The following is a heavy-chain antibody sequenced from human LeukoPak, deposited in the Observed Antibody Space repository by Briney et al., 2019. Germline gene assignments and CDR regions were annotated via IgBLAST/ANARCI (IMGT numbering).Heavy chain of an antibody. J-gene: IGHJ6*03. CDR1: GFTFSSYA. D-gene: IGHD3-3*01. Sequence: GGSLRLSCAASGFTFSSYAMGWVRQAPGEGLEWVSSISGSGGSTYYADSVKGRFTISRDNSKNTLYLQMNSLRAEDTAVYYCAKASSWSGYYYYYYMDVWGKGTTVTVSS. V-gene: IGHV3-23*01. CDR3: AKASSWSGYYYYYYMDV. CDR2: ISGSGGST.